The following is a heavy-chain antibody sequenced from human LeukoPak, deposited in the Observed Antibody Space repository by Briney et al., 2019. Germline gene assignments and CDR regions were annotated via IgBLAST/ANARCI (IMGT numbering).Heavy chain of an antibody. CDR2: VNSDGKTT. CDR3: ARDYPPD. Sequence: PGGSLRLSCTASGFTFSSYSLNWVRQAPGKGLVWVSRVNSDGKTTTYADSVKGRFTISRDNAQNTLYLQMNSLSAEDTAVYYCARDYPPDWGQGTLVTVSA. CDR1: GFTFSSYS. V-gene: IGHV3-74*01. J-gene: IGHJ4*02.